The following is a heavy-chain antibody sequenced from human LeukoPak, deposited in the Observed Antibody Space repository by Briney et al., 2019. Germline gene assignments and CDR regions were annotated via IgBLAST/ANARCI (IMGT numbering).Heavy chain of an antibody. D-gene: IGHD2-2*01. Sequence: GGSLRLSCAASGFTFSSYSMYWVRQAPGKGLEWVSSISSSSSYIYYADSVKGRFTISRDNAKNSLYLQMNSLRAEDTAVYYCARDQTYCSSTSCPQPYYYYMDVWGKGTTVTVSS. CDR1: GFTFSSYS. V-gene: IGHV3-21*01. CDR3: ARDQTYCSSTSCPQPYYYYMDV. J-gene: IGHJ6*03. CDR2: ISSSSSYI.